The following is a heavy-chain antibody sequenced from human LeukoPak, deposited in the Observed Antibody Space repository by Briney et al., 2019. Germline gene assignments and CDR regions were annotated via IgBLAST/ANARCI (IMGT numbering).Heavy chain of an antibody. CDR2: MNPNSGNT. V-gene: IGHV1-8*02. CDR1: GYTFTSYD. Sequence: GASEKVSCKASGYTFTSYDINWVRQATGQGLEWMGWMNPNSGNTGYAQKFQGRVTMTRNTSISTAYMELSSLRSEDTAVYYCARAHSSSWYSHYYYMDVWGKGTTVTISS. J-gene: IGHJ6*03. CDR3: ARAHSSSWYSHYYYMDV. D-gene: IGHD6-13*01.